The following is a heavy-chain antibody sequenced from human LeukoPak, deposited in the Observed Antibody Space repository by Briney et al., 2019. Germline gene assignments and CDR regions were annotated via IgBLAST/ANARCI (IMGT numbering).Heavy chain of an antibody. CDR2: IYYTGST. D-gene: IGHD3-22*01. V-gene: IGHV4-39*07. CDR1: GGSISSSIYY. J-gene: IGHJ3*01. Sequence: SETLSLTCTVSGGSISSSIYYWGWIRQPPGKGLEWIGTIYYTGSTYSNPSLKSRVTISVDTSKNQFSLRLSSVTAADTAVYYCARDLPSPYYDSSGYPSDSFDVWGQGTMVTVSS. CDR3: ARDLPSPYYDSSGYPSDSFDV.